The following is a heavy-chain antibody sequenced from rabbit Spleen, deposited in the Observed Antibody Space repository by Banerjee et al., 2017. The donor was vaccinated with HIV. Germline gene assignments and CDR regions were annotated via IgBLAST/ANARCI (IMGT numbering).Heavy chain of an antibody. J-gene: IGHJ6*01. D-gene: IGHD1-1*01. CDR3: ARDTSSSFSSYGMDL. CDR2: IESGSSGFT. CDR1: GFSFIAGYY. Sequence: QSLEESGGDLVKPGASLTLTCAASGFSFIAGYYMCWVRQAPGKGLEWIACIESGSSGFTYFATWAKGRFTCSKTSSTTVTLQMTSLTAADTATYFCARDTSSSFSSYGMDLWGPGTLVTVS. V-gene: IGHV1S40*01.